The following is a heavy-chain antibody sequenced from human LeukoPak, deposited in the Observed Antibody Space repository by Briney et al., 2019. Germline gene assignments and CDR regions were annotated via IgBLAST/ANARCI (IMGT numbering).Heavy chain of an antibody. CDR2: INHSGST. D-gene: IGHD6-13*01. CDR1: GGSFSGYY. CDR3: ASLPIAAAGIWTYYFDY. J-gene: IGHJ4*02. V-gene: IGHV4-34*01. Sequence: SETLSLTCAVYGGSFSGYYWSWIRQPPGKGLEWIGEINHSGSTNYNPSLKSRVTISVDTSKNQFSLKLSSVTAADTAVYYCASLPIAAAGIWTYYFDYWGQGTLVTVSS.